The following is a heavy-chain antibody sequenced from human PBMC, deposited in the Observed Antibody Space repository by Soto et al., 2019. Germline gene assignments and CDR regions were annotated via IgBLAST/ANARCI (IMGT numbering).Heavy chain of an antibody. CDR1: GVTVSSNY. CDR2: IYSGGST. J-gene: IGHJ6*03. D-gene: IGHD4-4*01. V-gene: IGHV3-66*01. CDR3: TRGDSNHDYYYYYYMDV. Sequence: PGGSLRLSCAASGVTVSSNYMSWVRQAPGKGLEWVSVIYSGGSTYYADSVKGSFTISRDNSKNTLYLQMNSLRAEDTAVYYCTRGDSNHDYYYYYYMDVWGKGTTVTVSS.